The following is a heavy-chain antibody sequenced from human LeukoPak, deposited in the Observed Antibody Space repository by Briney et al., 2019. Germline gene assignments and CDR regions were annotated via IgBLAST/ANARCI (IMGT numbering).Heavy chain of an antibody. CDR1: GYTFTGYY. J-gene: IGHJ4*02. V-gene: IGHV1-2*06. D-gene: IGHD3-22*01. CDR2: INPNSGGT. Sequence: ASVKVSCKASGYTFTGYYMHWVRQAPGQGLEWMGRINPNSGGTNYAQKFQGRVTMIRDTSISTAYMELSRLRSDDTAVYYCARRSSDSSGYYGYWGQGTLVTVSS. CDR3: ARRSSDSSGYYGY.